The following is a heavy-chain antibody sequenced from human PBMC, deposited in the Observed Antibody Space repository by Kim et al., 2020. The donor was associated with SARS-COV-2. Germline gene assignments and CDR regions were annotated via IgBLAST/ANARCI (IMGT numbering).Heavy chain of an antibody. CDR3: ARQTSTPSYTAVIDY. V-gene: IGHV5-51*01. CDR2: VYPGDSAA. Sequence: GESLKISCQSSGYSFTTCWIVWVRQLPGKSLEWMGVVYPGDSAASYSPSFQGQVTMSADKSTGTAYLQWASLKASDTAMYYCARQTSTPSYTAVIDYWGQGTLVTVSS. D-gene: IGHD2-2*01. J-gene: IGHJ4*02. CDR1: GYSFTTCW.